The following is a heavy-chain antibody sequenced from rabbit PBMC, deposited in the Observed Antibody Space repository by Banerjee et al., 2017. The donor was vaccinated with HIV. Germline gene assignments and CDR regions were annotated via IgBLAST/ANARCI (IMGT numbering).Heavy chain of an antibody. D-gene: IGHD4-1*01. Sequence: QLKESGGGLVQPGGSLKLSCKASGFTLSSYYMNWVRQAPGKGLEWIGYIDPVFGITYYANWVNGRFSISRENTQNTVSLQMNSLTAADTATYFCVREVAAKFNLWGQGTLVTVS. CDR1: GFTLSSYY. CDR3: VREVAAKFNL. V-gene: IGHV1S7*01. CDR2: IDPVFGIT. J-gene: IGHJ4*01.